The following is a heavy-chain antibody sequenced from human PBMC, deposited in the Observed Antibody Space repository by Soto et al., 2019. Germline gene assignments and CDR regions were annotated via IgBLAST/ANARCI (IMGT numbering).Heavy chain of an antibody. Sequence: TLSLTCTVSGGSISGATYYWTWIRQSPGKGLEWLGYIYYSGSTYYNPSLKSRVTISVDTSKNQFSLKLSSVTAADTAVYYCARGPPEYYDSSGYYPRWGFDYWGQGTLVTVSS. V-gene: IGHV4-30-4*01. CDR2: IYYSGST. J-gene: IGHJ4*02. CDR1: GGSISGATYY. CDR3: ARGPPEYYDSSGYYPRWGFDY. D-gene: IGHD3-22*01.